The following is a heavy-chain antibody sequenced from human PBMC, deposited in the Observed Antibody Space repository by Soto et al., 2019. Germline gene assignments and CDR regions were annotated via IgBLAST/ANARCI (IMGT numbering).Heavy chain of an antibody. Sequence: SGPTLVNPTQPLTLTRSFSGFSLTSTGVGVGWFRQPPGKALEWLGLTYWNDDDRYRSSLRSRLTITKDTSKNQVVLTMTNMDPEDTATYYCAHRPGGSGWRYYFDYWGQGTLVTVSS. CDR1: GFSLTSTGVG. CDR3: AHRPGGSGWRYYFDY. D-gene: IGHD6-19*01. V-gene: IGHV2-5*01. CDR2: TYWNDDD. J-gene: IGHJ4*02.